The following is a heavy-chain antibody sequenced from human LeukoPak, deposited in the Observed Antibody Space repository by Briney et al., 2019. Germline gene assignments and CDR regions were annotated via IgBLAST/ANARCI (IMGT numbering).Heavy chain of an antibody. Sequence: GGSLRLSCAASGFSFISYGMHWVRQAPGKGLEWVGVISDDGRSKDYADSVKGRFTISRDNSKDTLYLQMNSLRAEDTAVYYCAKRPSDYGDYVSYFDYWGQGTLVAVSS. CDR3: AKRPSDYGDYVSYFDY. CDR2: ISDDGRSK. V-gene: IGHV3-30*18. CDR1: GFSFISYG. J-gene: IGHJ4*02. D-gene: IGHD4-17*01.